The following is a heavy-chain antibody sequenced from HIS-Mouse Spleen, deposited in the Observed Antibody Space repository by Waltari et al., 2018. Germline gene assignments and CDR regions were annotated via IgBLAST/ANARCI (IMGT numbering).Heavy chain of an antibody. J-gene: IGHJ2*01. Sequence: QLQLQESGPGRVKPSETLSLTCTVSGGSLSSSSYYWRWLRQPPGKGLEWIVSIYYSGSTYYNPSLKSRVTISVDTSKNQFSLKLSSVTAADTAVYYCAREIPYSSSWYDWYFDLWGRGTLVTVSS. CDR1: GGSLSSSSYY. CDR2: IYYSGST. V-gene: IGHV4-39*07. D-gene: IGHD6-13*01. CDR3: AREIPYSSSWYDWYFDL.